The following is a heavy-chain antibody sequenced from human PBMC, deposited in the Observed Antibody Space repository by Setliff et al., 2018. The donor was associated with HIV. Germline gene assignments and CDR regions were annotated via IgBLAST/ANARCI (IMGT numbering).Heavy chain of an antibody. D-gene: IGHD6-19*01. V-gene: IGHV3-21*01. Sequence: GGSLRLSCAASGFTFSSYSMNWVRQAPGKGLEWVSSISSSSSYIYYADSVKGRFTVSRDNAKNSPSLQVNSLRAEDTAVYYCAGSIIRPYSSGWPWYFDYWGQGTLVTVSS. CDR3: AGSIIRPYSSGWPWYFDY. CDR1: GFTFSSYS. J-gene: IGHJ4*02. CDR2: ISSSSSYI.